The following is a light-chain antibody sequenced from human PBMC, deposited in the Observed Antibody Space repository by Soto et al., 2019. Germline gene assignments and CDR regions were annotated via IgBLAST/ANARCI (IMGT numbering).Light chain of an antibody. V-gene: IGKV3-11*01. CDR3: QQRSNWLIT. CDR2: DAS. Sequence: EIVLTQSPATLSLSPGERATLSCRASQSVSSYLAWYQQKPGQAPRLLIYDASNRATGIPARFSGSGSGTDFTLTISSLKPEDFAVYYCQQRSNWLITFGQGTRLEI. CDR1: QSVSSY. J-gene: IGKJ5*01.